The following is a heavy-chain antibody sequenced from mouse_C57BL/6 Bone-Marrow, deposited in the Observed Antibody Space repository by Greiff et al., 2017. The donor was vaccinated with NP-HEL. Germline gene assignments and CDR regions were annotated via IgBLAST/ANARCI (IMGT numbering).Heavy chain of an antibody. D-gene: IGHD1-1*01. V-gene: IGHV1-69*01. CDR3: ARLHYYASRSYYAMAY. CDR2: IDPSDSYT. CDR1: GYTFTSYW. J-gene: IGHJ4*01. Sequence: QVQLQQPGAELVMPGASVKLSCKASGYTFTSYWMHWVKQRPGQGLEWIGEIDPSDSYTNYNQKFKGKSTLTVDKSSSTAYMQLSSLTSEVSAVYYCARLHYYASRSYYAMAYWGQGTSVTVSS.